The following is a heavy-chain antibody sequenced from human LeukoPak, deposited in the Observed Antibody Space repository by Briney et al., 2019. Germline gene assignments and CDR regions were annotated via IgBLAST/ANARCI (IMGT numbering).Heavy chain of an antibody. Sequence: GGSLRLSCAASGFTFIDYDMHWVRQVIGKGLEWVSAIGIRGDTHYSGSVKGRFTISRENAESSLHLQMSSLRAEDTAVYYCARGGIQVSGIDEFDYWGQGTLVTVSS. CDR3: ARGGIQVSGIDEFDY. CDR2: IGIRGDT. CDR1: GFTFIDYD. D-gene: IGHD6-19*01. V-gene: IGHV3-13*01. J-gene: IGHJ4*02.